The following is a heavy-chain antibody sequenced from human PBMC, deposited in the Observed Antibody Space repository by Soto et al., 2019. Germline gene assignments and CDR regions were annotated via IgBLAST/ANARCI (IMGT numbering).Heavy chain of an antibody. CDR2: IWYDGSNK. V-gene: IGHV3-33*03. D-gene: IGHD1-7*01. CDR3: AAATTWNFHFPY. CDR1: GFTISTNG. Sequence: QAQLVESGGGVVQPGTSLRLSCAASGFTISTNGMHWVRQAPGKGLEWLANIWYDGSNKFYAESVKGRFSISKDNSKNTLYLQMSSLRAEDTAVYCFAAATTWNFHFPYWGQGTQVTVSS. J-gene: IGHJ4*02.